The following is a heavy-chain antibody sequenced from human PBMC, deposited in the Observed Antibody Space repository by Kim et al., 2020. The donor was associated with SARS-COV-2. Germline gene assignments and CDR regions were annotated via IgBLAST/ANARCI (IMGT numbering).Heavy chain of an antibody. D-gene: IGHD6-13*01. Sequence: SETLSLTCAVYGGSFSGYYWSWIRQPPGKGLEWIGEINHSGSTNYNPSLKSRVTISVDTSKNQFTLKLSSVTAADTAGYYWARGPGGSSSFRGARIAYCGQGTLVTASS. CDR3: ARGPGGSSSFRGARIAY. CDR2: INHSGST. CDR1: GGSFSGYY. V-gene: IGHV4-34*01. J-gene: IGHJ4*02.